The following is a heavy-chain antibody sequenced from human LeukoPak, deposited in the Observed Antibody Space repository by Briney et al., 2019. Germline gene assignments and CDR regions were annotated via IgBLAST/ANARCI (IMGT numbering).Heavy chain of an antibody. Sequence: GGSLRLSCAASGFTFSSYAMHWVRQAPGKGLGWVAVISYDGSNKYYADSVKGRFTISRDNSKNTLYLQMNSLKAEDTAVYYCARDGAVVVPAAIHGDHYYYGMDVWGQGTTVTVSS. D-gene: IGHD2-2*01. J-gene: IGHJ6*02. CDR3: ARDGAVVVPAAIHGDHYYYGMDV. CDR2: ISYDGSNK. V-gene: IGHV3-30*04. CDR1: GFTFSSYA.